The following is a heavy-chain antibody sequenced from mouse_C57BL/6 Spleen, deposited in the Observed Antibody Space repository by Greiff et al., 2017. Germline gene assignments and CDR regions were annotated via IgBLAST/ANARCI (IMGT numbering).Heavy chain of an antibody. V-gene: IGHV1-7*01. J-gene: IGHJ1*03. CDR3: ARPRDWYCDV. CDR1: GYTFTSYW. CDR2: INPSSGYT. Sequence: VKLQQSGAELAKPGASVKLSCKASGYTFTSYWMHWVKQRPGQGLEWIGYINPSSGYTKYNQKFKDKATLTAAKSYSTAYMQLSSLTYEDAAVYCCARPRDWYCDVWGTGTTVTVSS.